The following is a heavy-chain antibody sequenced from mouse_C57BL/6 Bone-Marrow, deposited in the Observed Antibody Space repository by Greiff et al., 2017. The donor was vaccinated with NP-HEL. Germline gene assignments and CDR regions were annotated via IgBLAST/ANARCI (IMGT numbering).Heavy chain of an antibody. Sequence: QVQLQQSGAELARPGASVKMSCKASGYTFTSYTMHWVKQRPGQGLEWIGYINPSSGYTKYNQKFKDKATLTAYKSSSTAYMQLSSLTSEDSAVYYCARADYDYDWYFDVWGTGTTVTVSS. D-gene: IGHD2-4*01. J-gene: IGHJ1*03. V-gene: IGHV1-4*01. CDR2: INPSSGYT. CDR1: GYTFTSYT. CDR3: ARADYDYDWYFDV.